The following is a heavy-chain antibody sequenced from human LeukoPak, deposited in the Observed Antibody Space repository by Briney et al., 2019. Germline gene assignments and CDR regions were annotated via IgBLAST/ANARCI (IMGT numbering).Heavy chain of an antibody. CDR2: ISYDGSNK. CDR3: ARALVVVAATPDY. V-gene: IGHV3-30-3*01. Sequence: PGRSLRLSCAASGFTSSSYAMHWVRQAPGKGLEWVAVISYDGSNKYYADSVKGRFTISRDNSKNTLYLQMNSLRAEDTAVYYCARALVVVAATPDYWGQGTLVTVSS. CDR1: GFTSSSYA. D-gene: IGHD2-15*01. J-gene: IGHJ4*02.